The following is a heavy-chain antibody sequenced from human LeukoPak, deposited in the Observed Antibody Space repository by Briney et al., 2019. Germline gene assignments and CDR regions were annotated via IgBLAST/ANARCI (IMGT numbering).Heavy chain of an antibody. V-gene: IGHV3-30-3*01. CDR1: GFTFSSYA. Sequence: PGRSLRLSCAASGFTFSSYAMHWVRQAPGKGLEWVAVISYDGSNKYYADSVKGRFTISRDNSKNTLYLQMNSLRAEDTAVYYCAKERSAGTPPFDYWGQGTLVTVSS. CDR3: AKERSAGTPPFDY. D-gene: IGHD6-13*01. CDR2: ISYDGSNK. J-gene: IGHJ4*02.